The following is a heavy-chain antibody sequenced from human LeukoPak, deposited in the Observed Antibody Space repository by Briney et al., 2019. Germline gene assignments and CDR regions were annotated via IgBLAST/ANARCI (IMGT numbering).Heavy chain of an antibody. D-gene: IGHD4-17*01. J-gene: IGHJ4*02. V-gene: IGHV3-11*06. CDR1: GFTFSDYY. Sequence: GGSLRLSCAASGFTFSDYYMSWIRPAPGKGLEWVSYISSSSSYTNYADSVKGRFTISRDNAKNSLYLQMNSLRAEDTAVYYCASSDYGDYILDYWGQGTLVTVSS. CDR3: ASSDYGDYILDY. CDR2: ISSSSSYT.